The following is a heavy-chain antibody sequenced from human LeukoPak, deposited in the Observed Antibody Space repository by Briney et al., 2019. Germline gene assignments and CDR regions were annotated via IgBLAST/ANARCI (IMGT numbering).Heavy chain of an antibody. Sequence: PSETLSLTCTVSGGSISSYYWSWIRQPPGKGLEWIGYIYYSGSTNYNPSLKSRVTISVDTSKNQFSLKLSSVTAADTAVYYCAKPNGKAGVFDIGAQGKMFTVS. D-gene: IGHD1-14*01. CDR3: AKPNGKAGVFDI. J-gene: IGHJ3*02. V-gene: IGHV4-59*08. CDR2: IYYSGST. CDR1: GGSISSYY.